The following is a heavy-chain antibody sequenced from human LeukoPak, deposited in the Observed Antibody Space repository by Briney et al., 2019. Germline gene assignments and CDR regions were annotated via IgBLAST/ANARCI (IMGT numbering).Heavy chain of an antibody. J-gene: IGHJ4*02. CDR2: IKQDGSEK. CDR1: GFSFSNYW. V-gene: IGHV3-7*04. Sequence: PGGSLRLSCAASGFSFSNYWMSWVRQAPGKGLEWVANIKQDGSEKYYVDSVKGRFTISRDNAKNSLYLQMNSLRAGDTAVYYCARDFDWLFDYWGQGTLVTVSS. D-gene: IGHD3-9*01. CDR3: ARDFDWLFDY.